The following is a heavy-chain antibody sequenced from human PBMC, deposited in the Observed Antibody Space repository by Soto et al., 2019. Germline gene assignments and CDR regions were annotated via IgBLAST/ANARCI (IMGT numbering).Heavy chain of an antibody. Sequence: SETLSLTCAVSGGSISSSNWWSWVRQPPGKGLEWIGEIYHSGSTNYNPSLKSRVTISVDKSKNQFSLKLSSVTAADTAVYYCAREWHAFGVEMGYDAFDIWGQGTMVTVSS. V-gene: IGHV4-4*02. J-gene: IGHJ3*02. CDR2: IYHSGST. CDR3: AREWHAFGVEMGYDAFDI. CDR1: GGSISSSNW. D-gene: IGHD3-3*01.